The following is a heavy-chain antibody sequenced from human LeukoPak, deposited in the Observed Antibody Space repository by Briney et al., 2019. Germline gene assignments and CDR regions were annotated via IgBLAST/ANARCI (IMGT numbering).Heavy chain of an antibody. D-gene: IGHD6-13*01. V-gene: IGHV3-7*03. J-gene: IGHJ4*02. CDR3: ARERVYSRNAGNHDY. CDR1: GITFSKYW. Sequence: PGGSLRLSCVDSGITFSKYWMSWVRQAPGKGLEWVANIKQDGGEKYYVDSVKGRFTISRDNAKNSLYLQMNSLRVEDTAVYYCARERVYSRNAGNHDYWGQGTLVTVSS. CDR2: IKQDGGEK.